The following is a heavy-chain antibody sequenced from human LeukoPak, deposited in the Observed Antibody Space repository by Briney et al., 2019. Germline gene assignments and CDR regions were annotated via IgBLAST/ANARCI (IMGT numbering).Heavy chain of an antibody. CDR1: GFTFSSYG. Sequence: GGSLRLSCAASGFTFSSYGMHWVRQAPGKGLEWVAFIRYDGSKKYYADSVKGRFTISRDNSKNTLYLEMNSLRAEDTAVYYCAKDIGSYYDYWGQGILVTVSS. CDR2: IRYDGSKK. J-gene: IGHJ4*02. V-gene: IGHV3-30*02. CDR3: AKDIGSYYDY. D-gene: IGHD3-10*01.